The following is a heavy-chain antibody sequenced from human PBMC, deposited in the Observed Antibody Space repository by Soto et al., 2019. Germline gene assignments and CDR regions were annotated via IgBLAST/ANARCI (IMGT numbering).Heavy chain of an antibody. V-gene: IGHV1-2*04. D-gene: IGHD3-10*01. Sequence: ASVKVSCKASGYTFTGYYMHWVRQAPGQGLEWMGWIHPDSGDTKYAQKFQGWVTMTRDTSINTAYMELSSLKSDDTAVYYCARLNYFASGSEYYHGMDVWGQGTTVTVSS. CDR2: IHPDSGDT. CDR3: ARLNYFASGSEYYHGMDV. J-gene: IGHJ6*02. CDR1: GYTFTGYY.